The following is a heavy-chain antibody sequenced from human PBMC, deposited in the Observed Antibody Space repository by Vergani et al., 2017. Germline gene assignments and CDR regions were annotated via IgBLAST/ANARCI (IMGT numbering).Heavy chain of an antibody. CDR2: INPNSGGT. CDR3: ARGSGYYGSWSYHPGSPLGGTDYYYYYMDV. CDR1: GYTFTGYY. Sequence: QVQLVQSGAEVKKPGASVKVSCKASGYTFTGYYMHWVRQAPGQGLEWMGWINPNSGGTNYAQKFQGRVTMTRDTSISTAYMELSRLRSDDTAVYYCARGSGYYGSWSYHPGSPLGGTDYYYYYMDVWGKGTTVTVSS. V-gene: IGHV1-2*02. D-gene: IGHD3-10*01. J-gene: IGHJ6*03.